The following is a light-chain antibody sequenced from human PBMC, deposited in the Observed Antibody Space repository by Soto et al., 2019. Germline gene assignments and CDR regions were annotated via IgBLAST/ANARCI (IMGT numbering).Light chain of an antibody. J-gene: IGKJ5*01. Sequence: DIVMTQSPLSLPVTPGEPASISCRSSQSLLHSNGYNYLDWYLQKPGQSPQLLIYLGSNRASGVXDXXSGSGSGTDFTLKISRVEAEDVGVYYCLQALQTAITFGQGTRLEMK. V-gene: IGKV2-28*01. CDR1: QSLLHSNGYNY. CDR2: LGS. CDR3: LQALQTAIT.